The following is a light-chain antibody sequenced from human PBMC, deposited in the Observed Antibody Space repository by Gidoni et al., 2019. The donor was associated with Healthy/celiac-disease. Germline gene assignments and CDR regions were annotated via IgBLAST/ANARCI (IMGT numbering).Light chain of an antibody. CDR3: QQSYSTPWLT. J-gene: IGKJ4*01. Sequence: DIQMTQSPSSLSASVGDRVTITCRANQSISSYLNWYQQKPGKAPKLLIYAASSLQSGVPSRFSGSGSGTDFTLTISSLQPEDFATYYCQQSYSTPWLTFGGGTKVEIK. CDR2: AAS. CDR1: QSISSY. V-gene: IGKV1-39*01.